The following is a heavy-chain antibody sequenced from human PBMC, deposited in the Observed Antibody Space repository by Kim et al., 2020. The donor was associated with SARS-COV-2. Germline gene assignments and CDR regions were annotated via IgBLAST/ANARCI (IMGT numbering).Heavy chain of an antibody. CDR3: ARITMVRGARGWFDP. J-gene: IGHJ5*02. V-gene: IGHV4-4*09. D-gene: IGHD3-10*01. Sequence: PPRKSQVTIPVDTSKNQFSLKLSSVTAADTAVYYCARITMVRGARGWFDPWGQGTLVTVSS.